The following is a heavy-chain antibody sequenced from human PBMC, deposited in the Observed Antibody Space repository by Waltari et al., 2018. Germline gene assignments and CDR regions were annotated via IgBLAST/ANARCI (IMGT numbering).Heavy chain of an antibody. J-gene: IGHJ4*02. Sequence: EVQLVESGGGLVQPGGYLRLSCSASGFTFSSYGMNWVRQAPGKGLEWISYISGSDTTIYYADSVKGRFTISRDDAENSLYLQMNSLRAEDTALYYCARRFDSWGQGTRVTVSS. CDR3: ARRFDS. CDR2: ISGSDTTI. V-gene: IGHV3-48*03. CDR1: GFTFSSYG.